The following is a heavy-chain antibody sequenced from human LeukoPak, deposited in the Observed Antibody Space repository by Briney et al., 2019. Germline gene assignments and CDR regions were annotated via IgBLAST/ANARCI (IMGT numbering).Heavy chain of an antibody. D-gene: IGHD1-26*01. V-gene: IGHV3-74*01. J-gene: IGHJ2*01. CDR3: ARVGQGEWFFDL. Sequence: GGSLRLPCAASGFIFSNYWMHWVRQAPGKGLVWVSRIKTDGSTITYADSVKGRFTISRDNAMNTLYLQMNSLGAEDTAVYYCARVGQGEWFFDLWGRGTLVTVSS. CDR2: IKTDGSTI. CDR1: GFIFSNYW.